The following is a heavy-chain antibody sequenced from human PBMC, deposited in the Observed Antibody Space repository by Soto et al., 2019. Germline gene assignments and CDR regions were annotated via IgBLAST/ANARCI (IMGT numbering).Heavy chain of an antibody. D-gene: IGHD2-15*01. J-gene: IGHJ4*02. CDR2: IWYDGSNK. Sequence: GESLKISCAASGFTFSSYGMHWVRQAPGKGLEWVAVIWYDGSNKYYADSVKGRFTISRDNSKNTLYLQRNSLRAEDTAVYYGARESGNFDYWGQGTLVTVSS. V-gene: IGHV3-33*01. CDR1: GFTFSSYG. CDR3: ARESGNFDY.